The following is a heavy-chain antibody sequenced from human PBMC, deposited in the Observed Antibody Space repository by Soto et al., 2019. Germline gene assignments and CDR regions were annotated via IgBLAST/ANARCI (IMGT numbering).Heavy chain of an antibody. CDR1: GGTSTRYA. CDR3: TRGSEYGFWSGYL. D-gene: IGHD3-3*01. V-gene: IGHV1-69*06. J-gene: IGHJ4*02. Sequence: QERLVQSGAEVRKPWSSVKVSCKVTGGTSTRYAINWVRQAPGQGLEWMGGIVPMFGTSKYAQKFQGRVTITADTSTNTAYMELRSLRSEDTAVYYCTRGSEYGFWSGYLWGQGPQVSVSS. CDR2: IVPMFGTS.